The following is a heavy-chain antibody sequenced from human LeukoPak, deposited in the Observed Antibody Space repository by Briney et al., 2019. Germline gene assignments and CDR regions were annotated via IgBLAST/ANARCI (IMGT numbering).Heavy chain of an antibody. CDR1: GGSFSGYY. CDR2: INHNGST. Sequence: SETLSLTCAVYGGSFSGYYWSWIRQPPGQGLEWIGEINHNGSTNHNPSLKSRVTISVDTSKNQFSLKLSPVTAADTGVYYCVSARYDSSSYYFDYWGQGTLVTVSS. V-gene: IGHV4-34*01. D-gene: IGHD3-22*01. J-gene: IGHJ4*02. CDR3: VSARYDSSSYYFDY.